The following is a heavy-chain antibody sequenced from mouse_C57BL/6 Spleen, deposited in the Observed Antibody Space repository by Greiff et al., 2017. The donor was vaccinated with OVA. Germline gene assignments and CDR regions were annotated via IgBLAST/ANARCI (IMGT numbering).Heavy chain of an antibody. J-gene: IGHJ1*03. V-gene: IGHV5-17*01. CDR2: ISSGSSTI. D-gene: IGHD1-3*01. CDR1: GFTFSDYG. CDR3: ARVGGYFDV. Sequence: EVKLMESGGGLVKPGGSLKLSCAASGFTFSDYGMHWVRQAPEKGLEWVAYISSGSSTIYYADTVKGRFTISRDNAKNTLFLQMTSLRSEDTAMCYCARVGGYFDVWGTGTTVTVAS.